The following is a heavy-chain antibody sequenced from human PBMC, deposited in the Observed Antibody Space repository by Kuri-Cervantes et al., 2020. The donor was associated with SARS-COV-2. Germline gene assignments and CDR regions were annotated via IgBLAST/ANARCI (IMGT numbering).Heavy chain of an antibody. CDR1: GFTFDDYA. CDR2: ISWNSGSI. CDR3: ARDRRRCVVGASSLPIYYYYGLDV. J-gene: IGHJ6*02. V-gene: IGHV3-9*01. Sequence: SLKISCAASGFTFDDYAMHWVRQAPGKGLEWVSGISWNSGSIGYADSVKGRFTISRDNAKNSLYLQMNSLRAEDTAVYYCARDRRRCVVGASSLPIYYYYGLDVWGQGTTVTVSS. D-gene: IGHD1-26*01.